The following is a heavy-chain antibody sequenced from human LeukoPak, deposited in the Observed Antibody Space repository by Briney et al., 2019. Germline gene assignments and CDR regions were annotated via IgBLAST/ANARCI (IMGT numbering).Heavy chain of an antibody. Sequence: KRGESLKISCRGSGYTFNNYWIAWVRQMPGKGLEWVGTIYPGDSDTTYNPAFQGQVTMSADKSISTAYLQWSSLKASDTAMYYCARPTAMAHDAFDIWGQGTMVTVSS. D-gene: IGHD5-18*01. CDR3: ARPTAMAHDAFDI. J-gene: IGHJ3*02. CDR1: GYTFNNYW. CDR2: IYPGDSDT. V-gene: IGHV5-51*01.